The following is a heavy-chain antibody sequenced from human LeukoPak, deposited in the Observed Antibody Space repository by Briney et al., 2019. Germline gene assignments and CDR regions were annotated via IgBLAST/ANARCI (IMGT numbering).Heavy chain of an antibody. J-gene: IGHJ4*02. CDR3: AKDRRFLEWLLIGSGFDY. D-gene: IGHD3-3*01. Sequence: GGSLRLFCAASGFTFSSYAMSWVRQAPGKGLEWVSAISGSGGSTYYADSVKGRFTISRDNSKNTLYLQMNSLRAEDTAVYYCAKDRRFLEWLLIGSGFDYWGQGTLVTVSS. CDR2: ISGSGGST. V-gene: IGHV3-23*01. CDR1: GFTFSSYA.